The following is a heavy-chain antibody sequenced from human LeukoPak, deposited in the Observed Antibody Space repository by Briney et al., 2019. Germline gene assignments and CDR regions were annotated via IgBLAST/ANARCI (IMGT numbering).Heavy chain of an antibody. J-gene: IGHJ5*02. CDR2: ISSSSRAI. Sequence: GGSLRPPCAASGFTFSGYSMNWVRKAPGKGLQWISYISSSSRAIFYADSVKGRFTISRDNAKNSLYLEMNSLRPEDTAVYYCARDGWVQNDRTSFDRWGQRTLVTVSS. D-gene: IGHD1-26*01. V-gene: IGHV3-48*01. CDR3: ARDGWVQNDRTSFDR. CDR1: GFTFSGYS.